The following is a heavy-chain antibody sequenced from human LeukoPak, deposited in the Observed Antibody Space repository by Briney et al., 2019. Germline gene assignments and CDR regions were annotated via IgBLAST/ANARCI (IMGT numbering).Heavy chain of an antibody. J-gene: IGHJ3*02. CDR3: ARVLYDSGSLSTYDFDI. V-gene: IGHV3-21*01. CDR1: GFTFNRYG. D-gene: IGHD3-10*01. CDR2: ISSSSTYI. Sequence: PGGTLRLSCAASGFTFNRYGMRWVRQAPGKGLEWISSISSSSTYIYYAESVNGRFTISRDNTENSLYLQMNSLIVEDTAVYFCARVLYDSGSLSTYDFDIWGQGRMVIVS.